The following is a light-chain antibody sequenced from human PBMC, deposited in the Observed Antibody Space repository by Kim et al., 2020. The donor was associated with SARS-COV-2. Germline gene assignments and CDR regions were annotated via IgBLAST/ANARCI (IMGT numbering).Light chain of an antibody. J-gene: IGLJ2*01. V-gene: IGLV3-1*01. CDR1: ELGDKY. CDR2: EDN. Sequence: SYELTQPPSVSVSPGQTASITCSGDELGDKYVCWYQQRPGQSPVLVIYEDNKRASGIPERFSGSTSGDTVALTISGTQAMDEADYYCQTWDTDTVVFGGG. CDR3: QTWDTDTVV.